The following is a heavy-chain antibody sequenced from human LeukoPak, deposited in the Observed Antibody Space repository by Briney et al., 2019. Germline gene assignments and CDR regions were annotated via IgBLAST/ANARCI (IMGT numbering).Heavy chain of an antibody. D-gene: IGHD6-13*01. V-gene: IGHV3-7*04. Sequence: PGGSLRLSCVASGFTSGSYWMNWVRQAPGRGLEWVATMKGDGTEVQYVGSVRGRFTISRDNAENSLYLQMNSLRAEDTAVYYCARGADSRAVLHYWGQGTLVTVSS. J-gene: IGHJ4*02. CDR2: MKGDGTEV. CDR1: GFTSGSYW. CDR3: ARGADSRAVLHY.